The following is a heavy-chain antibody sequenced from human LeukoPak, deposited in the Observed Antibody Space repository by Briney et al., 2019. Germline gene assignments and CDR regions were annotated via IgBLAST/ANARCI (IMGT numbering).Heavy chain of an antibody. CDR2: IYNSETT. J-gene: IGHJ6*02. D-gene: IGHD4-11*01. CDR1: GDSISSYY. CDR3: ARVVYSHYWPEGMDV. Sequence: SETLSLTCTVSGDSISSYYWSWIRQPPGKGLEWIGYIYNSETTNYNPSLESRVTISEDTSKNQFSLMLTSVTAADTTVYYCARVVYSHYWPEGMDVWGQGTTVTVSS. V-gene: IGHV4-59*01.